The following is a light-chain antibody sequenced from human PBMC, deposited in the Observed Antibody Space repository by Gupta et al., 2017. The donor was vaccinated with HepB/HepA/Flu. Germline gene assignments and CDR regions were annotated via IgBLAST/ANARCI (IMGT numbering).Light chain of an antibody. CDR1: QDISNY. V-gene: IGKV1-33*01. Sequence: DIQMTQSPSSLSASVGDRVTITCQASQDISNYLNWYQQNPGKAPKLLIYDASNLETGVPSRFSGSGSGTDFTFTISSLQPEDIATYYCQQYVNLPTFGGGTKVEIK. CDR2: DAS. J-gene: IGKJ4*01. CDR3: QQYVNLPT.